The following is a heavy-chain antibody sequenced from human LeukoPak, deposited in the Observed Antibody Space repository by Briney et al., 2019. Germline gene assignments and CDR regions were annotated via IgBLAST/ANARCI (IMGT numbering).Heavy chain of an antibody. CDR2: IYHSGST. CDR1: GGSISSGGYS. J-gene: IGHJ5*02. V-gene: IGHV4-30-2*01. Sequence: SETLFLTCAVSGGSISSGGYSWSWIRQPPGKGLEWIGYIYHSGSTYYNPSLKSRVTISVDRSKNQFSLKLSSVTAADTAVYYCARLRITGTTRWFDPWGQGTLVTVSS. CDR3: ARLRITGTTRWFDP. D-gene: IGHD1-20*01.